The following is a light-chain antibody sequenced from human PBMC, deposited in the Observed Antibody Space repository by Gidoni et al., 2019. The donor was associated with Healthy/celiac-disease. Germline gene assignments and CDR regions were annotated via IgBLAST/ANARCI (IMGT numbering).Light chain of an antibody. J-gene: IGLJ2*01. CDR2: SNN. V-gene: IGLV1-44*01. CDR1: SSTIGSNT. Sequence: QSVLTQPPSASGSPGPRVTISCSGSSSTIGSNTVNWYQQLPGTAPKLLIYSNNQRPSGVPDRFSGSKSGTSASLAISGRQSEDEADYYCAAWDDSLNGVVFGGGTKLTVL. CDR3: AAWDDSLNGVV.